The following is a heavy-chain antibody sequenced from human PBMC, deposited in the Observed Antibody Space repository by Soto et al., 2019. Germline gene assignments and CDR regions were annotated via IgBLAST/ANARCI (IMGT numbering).Heavy chain of an antibody. V-gene: IGHV4-59*01. CDR2: IHYSGST. CDR1: GGPISSYH. CDR3: TGDRNNRVWYIY. Sequence: QVQLQESGPGLMKPSETLSLTCTVSGGPISSYHWSWIRQTPGKGLEWIGYIHYSGSTNYNPSLRSRVTISLDTSRNQFSLRLSSVTAADTAVYYCTGDRNNRVWYIYWGQGALVTVSS. J-gene: IGHJ4*02. D-gene: IGHD6-19*01.